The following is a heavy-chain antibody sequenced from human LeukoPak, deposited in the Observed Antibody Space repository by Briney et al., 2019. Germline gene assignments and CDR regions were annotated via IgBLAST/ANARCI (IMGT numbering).Heavy chain of an antibody. V-gene: IGHV4-59*01. D-gene: IGHD3-3*01. CDR2: IYYSGST. CDR3: ARVGYDFWSGYYSRPFDY. CDR1: GGSISSYY. Sequence: SETLSLTCTVSGGSISSYYWSWIRQPPGKGLEWIGHIYYSGSTNYNPSLKSRVTISVDTSKNQFSLKLSSVTAADTAVYYCARVGYDFWSGYYSRPFDYWGQGTLVTVSS. J-gene: IGHJ4*02.